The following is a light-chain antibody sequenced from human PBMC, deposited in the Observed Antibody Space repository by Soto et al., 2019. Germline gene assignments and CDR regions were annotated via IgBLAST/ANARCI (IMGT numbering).Light chain of an antibody. Sequence: EIVLTQSPATLSLSPGERATLSCRASQSVSSYLAWYQQKPGQDPRLLIYDTSNRATGIPARFSGSGSGTDFTLTISSLETEDFAVYDCQQRSNWTLTFGQGTRLEIK. CDR1: QSVSSY. J-gene: IGKJ5*01. CDR3: QQRSNWTLT. V-gene: IGKV3-11*01. CDR2: DTS.